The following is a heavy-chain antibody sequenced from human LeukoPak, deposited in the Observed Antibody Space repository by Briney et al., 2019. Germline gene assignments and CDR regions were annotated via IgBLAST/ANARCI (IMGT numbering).Heavy chain of an antibody. CDR1: GHTSTTYA. Sequence: GASVKVSCKASGHTSTTYAIHWVRQAPGQGLEWMGWINAGNGNIKYSQKFQGRVTITGDTSASTAYMELSSLRSEDTAVYYCARGRYCGSASCYTPTIPRFDPWGQGTLVTVSS. CDR3: ARGRYCGSASCYTPTIPRFDP. J-gene: IGHJ5*02. CDR2: INAGNGNI. D-gene: IGHD2-2*02. V-gene: IGHV1-3*01.